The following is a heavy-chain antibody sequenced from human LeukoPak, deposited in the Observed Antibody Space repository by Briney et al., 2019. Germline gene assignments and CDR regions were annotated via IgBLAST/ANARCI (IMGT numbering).Heavy chain of an antibody. D-gene: IGHD3-22*01. J-gene: IGHJ4*02. V-gene: IGHV1-2*02. CDR3: ARGYYETYYFDY. CDR1: GYTFTGYY. Sequence: ASVKVSCKASGYTFTGYYMHWVRQAPGQGLEWMGWISPNSGGTNYAQKFQGRVTMTRDTSISTAYMELSRLRSDDTAVYYCARGYYETYYFDYWGQGTLVTVSS. CDR2: ISPNSGGT.